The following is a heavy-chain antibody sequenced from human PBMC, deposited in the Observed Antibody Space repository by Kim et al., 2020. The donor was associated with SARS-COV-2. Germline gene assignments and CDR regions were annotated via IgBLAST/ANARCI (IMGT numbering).Heavy chain of an antibody. CDR3: AKAETYGYPFDY. V-gene: IGHV3-23*01. Sequence: YYADSVKGRFTISRDNSKNTLYLQMNSLRAEDTAVYYCAKAETYGYPFDYWGQGTLVTVSS. J-gene: IGHJ4*02. D-gene: IGHD5-12*01.